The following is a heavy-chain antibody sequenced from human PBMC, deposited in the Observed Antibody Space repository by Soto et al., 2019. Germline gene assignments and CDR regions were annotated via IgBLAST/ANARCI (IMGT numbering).Heavy chain of an antibody. D-gene: IGHD3-10*01. CDR3: AADPVRVRGVITYGMDV. J-gene: IGHJ6*02. Sequence: SVKVSCKASGFTFTSSAVQWVRQARGQRLEWMGWIVVGSGNTNYAQKFQERVTITRDMSTSTAYMELSSLRSEDTAVYYCAADPVRVRGVITYGMDVWGQGTTVTVSS. CDR1: GFTFTSSA. V-gene: IGHV1-58*01. CDR2: IVVGSGNT.